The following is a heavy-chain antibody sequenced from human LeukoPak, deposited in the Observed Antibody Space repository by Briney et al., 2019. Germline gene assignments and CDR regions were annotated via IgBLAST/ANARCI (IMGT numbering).Heavy chain of an antibody. CDR1: GGSVSSPDDY. J-gene: IGHJ3*02. CDR2: IFFTGNT. D-gene: IGHD3-16*02. CDR3: ARHSHRRGNAFEI. Sequence: EASETLSLTCTVSGGSVSSPDDYWGWIRQPPGKGLEWSGSIFFTGNTLYNPSLASRVSMSIDLSKNQFTLRLRSVTAADTAVYYCARHSHRRGNAFEIWGPGTMVTVSS. V-gene: IGHV4-39*01.